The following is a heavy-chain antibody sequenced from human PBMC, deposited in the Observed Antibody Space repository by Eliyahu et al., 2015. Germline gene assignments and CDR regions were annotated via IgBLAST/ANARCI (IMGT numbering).Heavy chain of an antibody. D-gene: IGHD2-15*01. Sequence: EVQLLESGGGLVQPGGSLRLXCAASGFXFSSYAMSWVRXAPGKGLGWVSAISGSGGSTYYADSVKGRFTISRDNSKNTLYLQMNSLRAEDTAVYYCAKSGRRVVVAASLYYYGMDVWGQGTTVTVSS. V-gene: IGHV3-23*01. CDR3: AKSGRRVVVAASLYYYGMDV. J-gene: IGHJ6*02. CDR1: GFXFSSYA. CDR2: ISGSGGST.